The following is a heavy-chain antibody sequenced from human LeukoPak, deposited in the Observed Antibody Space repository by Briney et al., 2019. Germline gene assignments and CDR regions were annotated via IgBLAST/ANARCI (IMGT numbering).Heavy chain of an antibody. D-gene: IGHD6-13*01. CDR2: IFTSGST. CDR1: GGSISNYY. CDR3: ARVAPYSSSWYNPFDS. J-gene: IGHJ4*02. V-gene: IGHV4-4*07. Sequence: SETLSLTCTVSGGSISNYYWSWIRQPAGKGLEWIGRIFTSGSTNYNTSLQSRVSMSVDTSKNQISLKLNSVTAADTAVYYCARVAPYSSSWYNPFDSWGQGTLVTVSS.